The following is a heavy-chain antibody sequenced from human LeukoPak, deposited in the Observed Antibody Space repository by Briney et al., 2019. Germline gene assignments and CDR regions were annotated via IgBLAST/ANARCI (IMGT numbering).Heavy chain of an antibody. Sequence: GGSLRLSCAASGFTFSSYAMSWVRQAPGKGLEWVSGVSGSGGSTYYADSVKGRFTISRDNSRNTLYLQMNSLRAEDTAVYYCAKDLDIVATITGNWGQGTLVTVSS. J-gene: IGHJ4*02. CDR3: AKDLDIVATITGN. D-gene: IGHD5-12*01. CDR1: GFTFSSYA. V-gene: IGHV3-23*01. CDR2: VSGSGGST.